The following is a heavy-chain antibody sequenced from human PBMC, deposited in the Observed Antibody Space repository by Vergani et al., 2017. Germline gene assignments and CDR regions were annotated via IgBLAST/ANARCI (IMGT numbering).Heavy chain of an antibody. D-gene: IGHD2-8*01. CDR3: ARGLWDCTHIRCSPPSY. Sequence: EVQLVESGGGLVKPGGSLRLSCAASGFSFSSYSMNWVRQAPGKGLEWVASISGSSSYVFYRDSVEGRLTITRDNAKKSVYLQMNSLRAEDTAMYFCARGLWDCTHIRCSPPSYWGEGTQVTVSS. V-gene: IGHV3-21*02. CDR1: GFSFSSYS. CDR2: ISGSSSYV. J-gene: IGHJ4*02.